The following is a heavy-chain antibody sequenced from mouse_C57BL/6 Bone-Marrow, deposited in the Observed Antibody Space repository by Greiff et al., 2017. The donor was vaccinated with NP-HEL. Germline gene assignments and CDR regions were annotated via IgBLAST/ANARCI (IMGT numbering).Heavy chain of an antibody. V-gene: IGHV7-1*01. CDR3: ARDAGHPIRPMDY. CDR1: GFTFSDFY. Sequence: EVKVVESGGGLVQSGRSLRLSCATSGFTFSDFYMEWVRQAPGKGLEWIAASRNKANDYTTEYSASVKGRFIVSRDTSQSILYLQMNALRAEDTAIYYCARDAGHPIRPMDYWGQGTSVTVSS. D-gene: IGHD5-1-1*01. J-gene: IGHJ4*01. CDR2: SRNKANDYTT.